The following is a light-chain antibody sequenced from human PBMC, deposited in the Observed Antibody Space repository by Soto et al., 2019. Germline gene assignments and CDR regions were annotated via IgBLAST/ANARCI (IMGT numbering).Light chain of an antibody. J-gene: IGLJ3*02. CDR3: SSYTSSSSLKWV. CDR1: GSDVGGYNY. CDR2: EVS. V-gene: IGLV2-14*01. Sequence: QSVLTQPASVSGSPGQSITISCTGTGSDVGGYNYVSWYQQHPGKAPKLMIYEVSNRPSGVSNRFSGSKSGNTASLTISGLQVEDEADYYCSSYTSSSSLKWVFGGGTKLTVL.